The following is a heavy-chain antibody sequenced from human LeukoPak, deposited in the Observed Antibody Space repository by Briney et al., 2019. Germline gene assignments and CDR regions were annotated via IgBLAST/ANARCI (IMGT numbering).Heavy chain of an antibody. CDR2: IYYSGST. CDR1: GGSISSGGYY. D-gene: IGHD2-2*01. V-gene: IGHV4-31*03. J-gene: IGHJ5*02. Sequence: SETLSLTCTVSGGSISSGGYYWSWIRQHPGKGLEWIGYIYYSGSTYYNPSLKSRVTISVDTSKNQFSLKLSSVTAADTAVYYCVSVVPAAKYWFDPWGQGTLVTVSS. CDR3: VSVVPAAKYWFDP.